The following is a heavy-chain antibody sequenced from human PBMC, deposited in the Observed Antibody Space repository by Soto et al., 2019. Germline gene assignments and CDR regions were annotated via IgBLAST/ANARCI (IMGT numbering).Heavy chain of an antibody. V-gene: IGHV1-46*01. D-gene: IGHD4-4*01. CDR3: ARALQGNSNCDYYYYGMYV. J-gene: IGHJ6*02. CDR1: GDAFTSYH. CDR2: INPIGGST. Sequence: ASLKVSCTASGDAFTSYHVHWVRHAPGQGLEWMGMINPIGGSTNYGQKFQGRGTVTRDTSTRTVYMELSSLRSEDTAGYYCARALQGNSNCDYYYYGMYVWGQGTTVTVSS.